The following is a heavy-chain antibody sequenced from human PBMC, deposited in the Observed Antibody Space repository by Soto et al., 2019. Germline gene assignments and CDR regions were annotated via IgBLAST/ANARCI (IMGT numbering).Heavy chain of an antibody. D-gene: IGHD3-3*02. CDR1: GFTFSNHA. Sequence: AGGSRRLSCAASGFTFSNHAMSWVRQAPGKGLEWVSAVSGGGGSSFYADSVKGRFTISRDNYKNTVSLQMSGLRVEDTALCYCVRGLLAFFAFWGQGTPVTVSS. V-gene: IGHV3-23*01. CDR2: VSGGGGSS. CDR3: VRGLLAFFAF. J-gene: IGHJ4*02.